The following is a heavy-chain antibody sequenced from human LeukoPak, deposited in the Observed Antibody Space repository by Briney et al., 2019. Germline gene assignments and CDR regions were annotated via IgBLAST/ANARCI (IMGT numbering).Heavy chain of an antibody. CDR3: TSTPRVYGSGRHDY. V-gene: IGHV3-49*04. D-gene: IGHD3-10*01. CDR2: IRSKAYGGTT. CDR1: GFTFGDYA. Sequence: EPGRSLRLSCTASGFTFGDYAMSWVRQAPGKGLEWVGFIRSKAYGGTTEYAASVKGRFTISRDDSKSIDYLKMNSLKTEDTAVSYCTSTPRVYGSGRHDYWGQGTLVTVSS. J-gene: IGHJ4*02.